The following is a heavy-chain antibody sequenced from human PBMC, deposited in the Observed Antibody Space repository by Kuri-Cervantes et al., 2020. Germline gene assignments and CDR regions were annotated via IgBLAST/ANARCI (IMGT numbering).Heavy chain of an antibody. V-gene: IGHV1-46*01. CDR1: GYTFTSYY. CDR2: INPSGGST. D-gene: IGHD3-10*01. J-gene: IGHJ6*03. Sequence: ASVKVSCKASGYTFTSYYMHWVRQAPGQGLEWMGIINPSGGSTSYAQKLQGRVTMTTDTSTSTAYMELRSLRSDDTAVYYCARGTMVQGVIMLHSYYYYMDVWGKGTTVTVSS. CDR3: ARGTMVQGVIMLHSYYYYMDV.